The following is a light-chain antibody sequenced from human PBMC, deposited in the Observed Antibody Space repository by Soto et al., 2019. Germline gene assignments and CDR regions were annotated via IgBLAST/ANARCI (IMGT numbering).Light chain of an antibody. V-gene: IGLV2-8*01. CDR2: EVN. J-gene: IGLJ1*01. Sequence: QSALTQPPSASGSPGQSVTISCTGTSSDVGGYNYVSGYQQHPGKAPKLMISEVNKRPSGVPDRFSGSKSGNTASLTVSGLQAEDEADYYCSSYAGGPYVFGTGTKLTVL. CDR1: SSDVGGYNY. CDR3: SSYAGGPYV.